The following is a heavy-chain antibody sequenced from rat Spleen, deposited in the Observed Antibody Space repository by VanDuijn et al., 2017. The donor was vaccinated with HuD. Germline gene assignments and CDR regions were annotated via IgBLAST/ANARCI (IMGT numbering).Heavy chain of an antibody. D-gene: IGHD2-2*01. CDR2: ISYDGSST. Sequence: EVQLVESGGGLVQPGRSMKLSCAASGFTFSSFPMAWVRQAPTMGLEWVATISYDGSSTYYRDSVKGRFTISRDNVKNTLYVQMDSLRSEDTATYYCARAGYLRDWYFDFWGPGTMVTVSP. CDR1: GFTFSSFP. CDR3: ARAGYLRDWYFDF. V-gene: IGHV5-46*01. J-gene: IGHJ1*01.